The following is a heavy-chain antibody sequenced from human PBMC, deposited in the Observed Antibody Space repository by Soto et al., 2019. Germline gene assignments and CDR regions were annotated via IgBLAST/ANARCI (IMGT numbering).Heavy chain of an antibody. D-gene: IGHD3-10*01. CDR2: ISSSSSYI. V-gene: IGHV3-21*01. CDR1: GFTFSSYS. CDR3: ARDEAGDYYYMDV. Sequence: GGSLRLSCAASGFTFSSYSMNWVRQAPGKGLEWVSSISSSSSYIYYADSVKGRFTISRENAKNSLYLQMNSLKAEDTAVYYCARDEAGDYYYMDVWGKGTTVTVSS. J-gene: IGHJ6*03.